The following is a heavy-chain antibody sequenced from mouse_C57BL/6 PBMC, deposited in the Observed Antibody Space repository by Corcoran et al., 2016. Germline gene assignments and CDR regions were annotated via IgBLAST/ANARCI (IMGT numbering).Heavy chain of an antibody. CDR3: ARHYDYDDGYWYFDV. CDR1: GFNIKDYY. D-gene: IGHD2-4*01. Sequence: EVQLQQSGAELVKPGASVKLSCTASGFNIKDYYMHWVKQRTEQGPEWIGRIDPEDGETKYAPKFQGKATITADTSSNTAYLQLSSLTSEDTAVYYCARHYDYDDGYWYFDVWGTGTTVTVSS. J-gene: IGHJ1*03. CDR2: IDPEDGET. V-gene: IGHV14-2*01.